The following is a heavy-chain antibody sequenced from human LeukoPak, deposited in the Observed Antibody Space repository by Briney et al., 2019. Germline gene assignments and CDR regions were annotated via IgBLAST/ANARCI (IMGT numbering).Heavy chain of an antibody. CDR2: IYYSGST. CDR1: GGSISSYY. D-gene: IGHD2-21*02. V-gene: IGHV4-59*01. J-gene: IGHJ5*02. CDR3: ARVPTVLTAISWFDP. Sequence: SETLSLTCTVSGGSISSYYWSWIRQPPGKGLEWIGYIYYSGSTNYNPSLKSRVTISVDTSKNQFSLKLSSVTAADTAVYYCARVPTVLTAISWFDPWGQGTLVTVSS.